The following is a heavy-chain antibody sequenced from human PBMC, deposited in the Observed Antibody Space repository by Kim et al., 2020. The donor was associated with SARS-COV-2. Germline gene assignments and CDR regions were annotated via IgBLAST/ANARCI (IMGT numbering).Heavy chain of an antibody. CDR2: T. D-gene: IGHD2-15*01. J-gene: IGHJ5*02. CDR3: ARGWSATGIDP. Sequence: TKYSQRFQGIVTITRDTSESTVYMEMSSLTSEDTAIYYCARGWSATGIDPWGQGTLVTVSS. V-gene: IGHV1-3*01.